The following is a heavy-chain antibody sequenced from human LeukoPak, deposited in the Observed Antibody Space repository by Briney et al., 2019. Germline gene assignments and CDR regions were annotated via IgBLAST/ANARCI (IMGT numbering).Heavy chain of an antibody. CDR3: ARGHDFWSGYTGGYYYYYGMDV. CDR2: ISSNGGST. J-gene: IGHJ6*02. Sequence: GGSLRLSCAASGFTFSSYAMHWVRQAPGKGLEYVSAISSNGGSTYYANSVKGRFTISRDNSKNTLYLQVGSLRAEDMAVYYCARGHDFWSGYTGGYYYYYGMDVWGQGTTVTVSS. D-gene: IGHD3-3*01. V-gene: IGHV3-64*01. CDR1: GFTFSSYA.